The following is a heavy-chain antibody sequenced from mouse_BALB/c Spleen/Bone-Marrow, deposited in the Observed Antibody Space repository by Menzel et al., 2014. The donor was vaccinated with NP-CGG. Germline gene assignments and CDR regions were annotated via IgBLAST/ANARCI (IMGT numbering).Heavy chain of an antibody. CDR2: ISYDGSN. Sequence: EVQLQQSGPGLVKPSQFLSLTCSVTGYSITSGYYWNWIRQFPRNKLEWMGYISYDGSNNYNPSLKNRISITRDTSKNQFFLKLNSVTTEDTATYYCARGGYGFPFDYWGQGTTLTVSS. CDR3: ARGGYGFPFDY. CDR1: GYSITSGYY. V-gene: IGHV3-6*02. J-gene: IGHJ2*01. D-gene: IGHD2-10*02.